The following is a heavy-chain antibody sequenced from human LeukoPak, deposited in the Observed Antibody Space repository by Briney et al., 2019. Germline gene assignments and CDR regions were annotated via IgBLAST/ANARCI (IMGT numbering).Heavy chain of an antibody. Sequence: SETLSLTCAVYGGSFSGYHWSWIRQPPGKGLEWIGEINHSGSTTYNPSLKSRVTISVDTSKNQFSLKLSSVTAADTAVYYCARANFEYYYDSSGHYYFDYWGQGTLVTVSS. V-gene: IGHV4-34*01. CDR1: GGSFSGYH. J-gene: IGHJ4*02. CDR3: ARANFEYYYDSSGHYYFDY. CDR2: INHSGST. D-gene: IGHD3-22*01.